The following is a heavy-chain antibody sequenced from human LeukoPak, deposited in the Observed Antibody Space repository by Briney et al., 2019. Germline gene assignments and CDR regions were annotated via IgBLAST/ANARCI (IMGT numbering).Heavy chain of an antibody. V-gene: IGHV3-48*03. D-gene: IGHD4-17*01. CDR3: ARNYGDYVYYYYYYMDV. Sequence: GGSLRLSCAASGFTFSSYEMNWVRQAPGKGLEWVSYISSSGSTIYYADSVKGRFTISRDNAKNSLYLQMNSLRAEDTAVYYCARNYGDYVYYYYYYMDVWGKGTTVTISS. CDR2: ISSSGSTI. CDR1: GFTFSSYE. J-gene: IGHJ6*03.